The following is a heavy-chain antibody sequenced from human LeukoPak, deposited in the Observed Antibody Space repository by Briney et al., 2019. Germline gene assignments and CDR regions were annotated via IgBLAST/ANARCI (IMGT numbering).Heavy chain of an antibody. CDR2: IYWMDEK. D-gene: IGHD6-13*01. CDR1: GFSLTTSGVA. V-gene: IGHV2-5*01. CDR3: VHRQMGSSWYSFDY. J-gene: IGHJ4*02. Sequence: SGPALVKPTQTLTLTCTFSGFSLTTSGVAVSWIRQPPGKALEWLALIYWMDEKRYSPSLKSRLTITKDTPTNQVVLTMTNMDPVDTATYYCVHRQMGSSWYSFDYWGQGILVTVSS.